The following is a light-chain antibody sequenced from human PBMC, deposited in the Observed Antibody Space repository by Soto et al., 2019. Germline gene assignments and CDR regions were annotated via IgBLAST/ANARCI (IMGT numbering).Light chain of an antibody. CDR2: GAS. CDR3: QQYNNWPPNT. CDR1: QSVSSK. V-gene: IGKV3-15*01. Sequence: EIMMTQSPATLSVSPGERATLSCRASQSVSSKLAWYQQKPGQAPRLLIYGASTRATGIPARFSGSGSGTDFTLTISSLQSEDFAVYYCQQYNNWPPNTFGPGTKVDI. J-gene: IGKJ3*01.